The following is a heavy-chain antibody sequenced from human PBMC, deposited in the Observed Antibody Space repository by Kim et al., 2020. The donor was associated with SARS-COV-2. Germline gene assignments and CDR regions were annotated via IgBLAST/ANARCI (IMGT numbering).Heavy chain of an antibody. J-gene: IGHJ4*02. Sequence: GGSLRLSCAASGFTFSSYSMNWVRQAPGKGLEWVSYISSSSSTIYYADSVKGRFTISRDNAKNSLYLQMNSLRDEDTAVYYCARGNGYNWNQPFDYWGQGTLVTVSS. D-gene: IGHD1-20*01. CDR3: ARGNGYNWNQPFDY. V-gene: IGHV3-48*02. CDR1: GFTFSSYS. CDR2: ISSSSSTI.